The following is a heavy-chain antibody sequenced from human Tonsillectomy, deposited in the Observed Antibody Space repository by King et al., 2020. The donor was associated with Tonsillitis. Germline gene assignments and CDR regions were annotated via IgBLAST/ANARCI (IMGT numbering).Heavy chain of an antibody. J-gene: IGHJ6*03. Sequence: EVQLVESGAEVKKPGESLKISCQSSRYSFTSYWIGWVRQMPGKGLEWVGIIYPGDSNTRYNPSFQGQVTISADKSISTAYLQWSSLKASDTAIYYCARLEYFYDSTFYLDYYYLDVWGKGTTVTVSS. D-gene: IGHD3-22*01. V-gene: IGHV5-51*03. CDR1: RYSFTSYW. CDR3: ARLEYFYDSTFYLDYYYLDV. CDR2: IYPGDSNT.